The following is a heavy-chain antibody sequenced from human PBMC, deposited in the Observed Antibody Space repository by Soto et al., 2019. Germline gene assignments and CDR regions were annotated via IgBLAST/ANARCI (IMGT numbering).Heavy chain of an antibody. Sequence: GESLKISCKGSGYSFTSYWIGWVRQMPGKGLEWMGIIYPGDSDTRYSPSFQGQVTISADKSISTAYLQWSSLKVSDTAMYYCARLFYYDSSGRNSDYWGKGTLVTVSS. J-gene: IGHJ4*02. D-gene: IGHD3-22*01. CDR2: IYPGDSDT. CDR1: GYSFTSYW. V-gene: IGHV5-51*01. CDR3: ARLFYYDSSGRNSDY.